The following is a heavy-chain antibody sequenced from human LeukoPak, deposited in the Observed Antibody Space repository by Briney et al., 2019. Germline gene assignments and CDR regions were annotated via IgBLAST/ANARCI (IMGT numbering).Heavy chain of an antibody. J-gene: IGHJ4*02. CDR2: INHSGST. D-gene: IGHD3-10*01. CDR3: ARPLYGSGSYYYY. V-gene: IGHV4-34*01. Sequence: SETLSLTCAVYGGSFSGYYWSWIRQPPGKGLEWIGEINHSGSTNYNPSLKSRVTISVDTSKNQFSLKLNSVTAADTAVYYCARPLYGSGSYYYYWGQGTLVTVSS. CDR1: GGSFSGYY.